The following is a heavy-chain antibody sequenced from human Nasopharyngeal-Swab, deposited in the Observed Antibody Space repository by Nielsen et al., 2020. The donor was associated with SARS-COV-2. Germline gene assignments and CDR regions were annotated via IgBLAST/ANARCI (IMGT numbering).Heavy chain of an antibody. D-gene: IGHD3-3*01. V-gene: IGHV3-48*02. J-gene: IGHJ4*02. CDR3: ARVDADYDFWSGSKSGLFDY. CDR1: GFTFSSYS. CDR2: ISSSSSTI. Sequence: GGSLRLSCAASGFTFSSYSMNWVRQAPGKGPEWVSYISSSSSTIYYADSVKGRFTISRDNAKNSLYLQMNSLRDEDTAVYYCARVDADYDFWSGSKSGLFDYWGQGTLVTVSS.